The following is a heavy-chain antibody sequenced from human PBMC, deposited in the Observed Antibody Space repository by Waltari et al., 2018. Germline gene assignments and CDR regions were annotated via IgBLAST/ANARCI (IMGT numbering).Heavy chain of an antibody. V-gene: IGHV5-51*03. Sequence: EVRLVQSGAAVTKPGESLKISCKGSGDKFSTYWIGWVRQLPGKGLEWMGIIYVGDSETRYSPSFRGRVTMSADKSITTAYLQWSSLKASDTAMYYCARREHDYDYVGGSYRRVIDTFDIWGQGTRVTVSS. CDR3: ARREHDYDYVGGSYRRVIDTFDI. D-gene: IGHD3-16*02. CDR2: IYVGDSET. J-gene: IGHJ3*02. CDR1: GDKFSTYW.